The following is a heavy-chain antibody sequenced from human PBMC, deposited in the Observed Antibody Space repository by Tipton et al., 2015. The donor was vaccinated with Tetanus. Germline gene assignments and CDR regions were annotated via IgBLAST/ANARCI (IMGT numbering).Heavy chain of an antibody. V-gene: IGHV3-23*01. Sequence: SLRLSCAASGFSFSNYAMNWVRQSPLRGLERVSGISGSGDDTHYADSVKGRFTISRDNSKNTLYLQMNSLRVEDTAIYYCARAPRYCGGDCYHFDYWGQGTLVTVSS. D-gene: IGHD2-21*02. CDR2: ISGSGDDT. CDR3: ARAPRYCGGDCYHFDY. CDR1: GFSFSNYA. J-gene: IGHJ4*02.